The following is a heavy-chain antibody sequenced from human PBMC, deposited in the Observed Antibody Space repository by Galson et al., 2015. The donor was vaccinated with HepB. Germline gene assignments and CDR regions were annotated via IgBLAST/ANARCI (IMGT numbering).Heavy chain of an antibody. D-gene: IGHD5-18*01. CDR1: GFTFRNYW. Sequence: SLRLSCAVSGFTFRNYWMNWVRQVPGKGLVWVSRINSDGSSTTYADSVKGRFTISRDNAKNTLYLQMNSLRAEDTAVYYCARGRYSYTSWEYHFDYWGQGTLVTVSS. CDR3: ARGRYSYTSWEYHFDY. V-gene: IGHV3-74*01. J-gene: IGHJ4*02. CDR2: INSDGSST.